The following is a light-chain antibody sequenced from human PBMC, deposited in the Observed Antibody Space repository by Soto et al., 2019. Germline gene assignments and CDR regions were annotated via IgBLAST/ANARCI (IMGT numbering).Light chain of an antibody. J-gene: IGKJ3*01. CDR3: QRSYSTLFS. CDR1: QTVIRY. V-gene: IGKV1-39*01. Sequence: IQMTQFPSSLSASVGDRVTITCRAGQTVIRYLNWYQQKPGRATNLLIYAVSNLQSGVPSRFSGSGSGTEYTLTITDLQPEDFATYYCQRSYSTLFSFGPGTKVEIK. CDR2: AVS.